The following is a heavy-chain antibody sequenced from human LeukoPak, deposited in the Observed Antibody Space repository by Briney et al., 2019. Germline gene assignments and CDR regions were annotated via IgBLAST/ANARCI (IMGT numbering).Heavy chain of an antibody. Sequence: PSETLSLTCTVSGGSISSSSYYWGWIRQPPGKGLEWIGSIYYSGSTYYNPSLKSRVTISVDTSKNQFSLKLSSVTAADTAVYYCARQYYYGSGSYYSPWGYYYYMDVWGKGTTVTISS. CDR2: IYYSGST. V-gene: IGHV4-39*01. D-gene: IGHD3-10*01. J-gene: IGHJ6*03. CDR1: GGSISSSSYY. CDR3: ARQYYYGSGSYYSPWGYYYYMDV.